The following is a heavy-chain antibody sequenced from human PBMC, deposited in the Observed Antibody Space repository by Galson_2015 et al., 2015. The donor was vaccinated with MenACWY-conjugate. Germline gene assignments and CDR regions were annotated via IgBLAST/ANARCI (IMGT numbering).Heavy chain of an antibody. Sequence: SVKVSCKASGGTFSSYAISWVRQAPGQGLEWMGRIIPILGIANYAQKFQGRVTITADKSTSTAYMELSNLRSDDTAVYYCARDSDSSGFALDYWGQGTLVTVSS. CDR3: ARDSDSSGFALDY. V-gene: IGHV1-69*04. J-gene: IGHJ4*02. CDR1: GGTFSSYA. D-gene: IGHD3-22*01. CDR2: IIPILGIA.